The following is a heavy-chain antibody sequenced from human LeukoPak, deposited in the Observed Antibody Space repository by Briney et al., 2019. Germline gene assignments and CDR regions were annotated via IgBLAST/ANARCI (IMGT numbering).Heavy chain of an antibody. V-gene: IGHV3-7*01. D-gene: IGHD1-14*01. J-gene: IGHJ4*02. CDR3: AKSEDY. CDR1: GFTFSGRW. CDR2: INQDGSDK. Sequence: GGSLRLSCAASGFTFSGRWMKWVRQAPGKGLEWVASINQDGSDKYYVDSVKGRFTISRDNAKNSLYLQMNSLRTEDSAVYYCAKSEDYWGQGTLVTVSS.